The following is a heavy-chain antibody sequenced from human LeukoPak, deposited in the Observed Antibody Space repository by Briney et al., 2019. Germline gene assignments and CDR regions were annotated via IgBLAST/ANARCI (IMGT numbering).Heavy chain of an antibody. D-gene: IGHD4-17*01. CDR1: GFTFSSYW. V-gene: IGHV3-74*01. CDR2: INSDGSST. Sequence: PGGSLRLSCSASGFTFSSYWMHWVRQAPGKGLVWVSRINSDGSSTSYADSVKGRFTISRDNAKNTLYLQMNSLRAEDMAVYYCARDYGDYYFDYWGQGTLVTVSS. CDR3: ARDYGDYYFDY. J-gene: IGHJ4*02.